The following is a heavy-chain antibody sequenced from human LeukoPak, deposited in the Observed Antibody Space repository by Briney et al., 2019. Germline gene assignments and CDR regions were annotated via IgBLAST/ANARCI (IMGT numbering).Heavy chain of an antibody. D-gene: IGHD4-23*01. J-gene: IGHJ4*02. V-gene: IGHV3-33*01. CDR3: ARESGNYYFDY. CDR1: GFTFSSYG. CDR2: IWYDGSNK. Sequence: GGSLRLSCAASGFTFSSYGMHWVRQAPGKGLEWVAVIWYDGSNKYYADSVKGRFTISRDNSKNTLYLQVNSLRAEDTAVYYCARESGNYYFDYWGQGTLVTVSS.